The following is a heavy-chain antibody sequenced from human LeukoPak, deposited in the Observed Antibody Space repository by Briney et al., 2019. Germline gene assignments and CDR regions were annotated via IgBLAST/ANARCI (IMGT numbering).Heavy chain of an antibody. CDR3: ARASYYYDSSGYYVY. CDR1: GFTFSSYA. J-gene: IGHJ4*02. CDR2: ISYDGSNK. V-gene: IGHV3-30-3*01. Sequence: PGGSLRLSCAASGFTFSSYAMHWVRQAPGKGLEWVAAISYDGSNKYYADSVKGRFTISRDNSKNTLYLQMDSLRAEDTAVYYCARASYYYDSSGYYVYWGQGTLVTVSS. D-gene: IGHD3-22*01.